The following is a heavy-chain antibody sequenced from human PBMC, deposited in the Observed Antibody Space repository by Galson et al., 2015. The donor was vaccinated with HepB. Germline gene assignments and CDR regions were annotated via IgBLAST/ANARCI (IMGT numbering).Heavy chain of an antibody. D-gene: IGHD3-3*01. V-gene: IGHV1-18*01. CDR3: VRAAHELWSGPPLYYMDV. Sequence: SVKVSCKASGYNFISYGLTWVRQAPGQGLEWMGWITVYNGDTKYAEKFQGRVTMTTDTSTSPAYLELGSLRSDDTAVYYCVRAAHELWSGPPLYYMDVWGKGTTVTVSS. CDR2: ITVYNGDT. J-gene: IGHJ6*03. CDR1: GYNFISYG.